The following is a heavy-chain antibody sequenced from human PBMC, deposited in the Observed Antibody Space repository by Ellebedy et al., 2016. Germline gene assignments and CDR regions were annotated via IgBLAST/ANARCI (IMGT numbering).Heavy chain of an antibody. D-gene: IGHD4-23*01. Sequence: GESLKISCAASGFTFSDYYMSWIRQAPGKGLEWVAVMSYDGSNKYYADSVKGRFTISRDNSKNTLYLQMNSLRAEDTAVYYCARDRSSGGNFYWYLDLWGRGTLVTISS. V-gene: IGHV3-30*14. CDR1: GFTFSDYY. CDR2: MSYDGSNK. CDR3: ARDRSSGGNFYWYLDL. J-gene: IGHJ2*01.